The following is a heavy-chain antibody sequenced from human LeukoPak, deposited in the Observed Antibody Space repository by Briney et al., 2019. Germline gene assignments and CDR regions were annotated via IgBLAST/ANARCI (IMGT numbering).Heavy chain of an antibody. CDR3: ARAYEYCSGGSCYSWFDP. CDR1: GYTFTGYY. Sequence: ASVKVSCKASGYTFTGYYMHWVRQAPGQGLEWMGWINPNSGGTNYAQKFQGRVTMTRGTSISTAYMELSRLRSDDTAVYYCARAYEYCSGGSCYSWFDPWGQGTLVTVSS. J-gene: IGHJ5*02. CDR2: INPNSGGT. D-gene: IGHD2-15*01. V-gene: IGHV1-2*02.